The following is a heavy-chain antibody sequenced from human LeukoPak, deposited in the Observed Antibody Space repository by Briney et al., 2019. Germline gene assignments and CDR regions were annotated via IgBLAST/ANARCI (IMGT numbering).Heavy chain of an antibody. CDR2: IYHSGST. V-gene: IGHV4-38-2*02. CDR1: GYSISSGYY. CDR3: ASGKYCSSTSCYPRGGTYFDY. J-gene: IGHJ4*02. Sequence: SETLSLTCTVSGYSISSGYYWGWIRQPPGRGLEWIGSIYHSGSTNYNPSLKSRVTISVDTSKNQFSLKLSSVTAADTAVYYCASGKYCSSTSCYPRGGTYFDYWGQGTLVTVSS. D-gene: IGHD2-2*01.